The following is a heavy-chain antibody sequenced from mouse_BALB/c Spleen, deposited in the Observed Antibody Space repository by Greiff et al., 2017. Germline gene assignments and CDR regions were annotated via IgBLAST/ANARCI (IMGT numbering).Heavy chain of an antibody. V-gene: IGHV1-84*02. Sequence: VQLQQSGPELVKPGASVKISCKASGYTFTDYFINWVKQKPGQGLEWIGWIYPGSGNTKYNEKFKGKATLTVDTSSSTAYMQLSSLTSEDTAVYFCARMDYGYDGYAMDYWGQGTSVTVSS. J-gene: IGHJ4*01. D-gene: IGHD2-2*01. CDR3: ARMDYGYDGYAMDY. CDR2: IYPGSGNT. CDR1: GYTFTDYF.